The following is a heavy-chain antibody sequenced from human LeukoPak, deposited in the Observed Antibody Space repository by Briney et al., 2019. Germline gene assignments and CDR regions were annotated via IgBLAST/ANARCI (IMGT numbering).Heavy chain of an antibody. J-gene: IGHJ4*02. V-gene: IGHV3-30*02. CDR2: IRYDGSNK. CDR3: AKLGFELTVY. D-gene: IGHD1-26*01. Sequence: GGSLRLSCTASGFTFGDYAMSWVRQAPGKGLEWVAFIRYDGSNKYYADSVKGRFTISRDNSKNTLYLQMNSLRAEDTAVYYCAKLGFELTVYWGQGTLVTVSS. CDR1: GFTFGDYA.